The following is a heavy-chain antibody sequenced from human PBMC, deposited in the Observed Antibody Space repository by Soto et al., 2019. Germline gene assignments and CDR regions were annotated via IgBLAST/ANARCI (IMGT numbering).Heavy chain of an antibody. CDR1: GGTFSSSA. CDR2: IIPIFGTA. J-gene: IGHJ4*02. D-gene: IGHD3-10*01. V-gene: IGHV1-69*13. CDR3: AKVYYGSGSYYYFDY. Sequence: SVKVSCKASGGTFSSSAISWVRQAPGQGLEWMGGIIPIFGTANYAQKFQGRVTITADESTSTAYMELSSLRSEDTAVYYCAKVYYGSGSYYYFDYWGQGTLVTVSS.